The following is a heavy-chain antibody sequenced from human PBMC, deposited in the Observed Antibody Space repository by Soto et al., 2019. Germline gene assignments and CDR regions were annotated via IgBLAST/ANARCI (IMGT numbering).Heavy chain of an antibody. V-gene: IGHV3-15*01. CDR1: GFIWSEGS. CDR2: IKSKDGGETT. J-gene: IGHJ4*02. CDR3: ATELRWGLGFEY. D-gene: IGHD1-26*01. Sequence: GTLRVSSGVAGFIWSEGSMSWVLQAPGMGLALLGRIKSKDGGETTDYGAPGKGRFIISRDDSRKMLYLQMNSLEAEDTGVYYCATELRWGLGFEYGRQGALVTVSS.